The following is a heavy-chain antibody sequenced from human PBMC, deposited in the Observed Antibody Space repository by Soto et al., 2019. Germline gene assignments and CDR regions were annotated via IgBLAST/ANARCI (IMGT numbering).Heavy chain of an antibody. CDR3: ARESEDLTSNFDY. CDR1: GSTFTRYS. J-gene: IGHJ4*02. V-gene: IGHV3-21*06. CDR2: ISSTTNYI. Sequence: GGSLRLSCAASGSTFTRYSMNWVRQAPGKGLEWVSSISSTTNYIYYGDSMKGRFTISRDNAKNSLYLEMNNLRAEDTAVYYCARESEDLTSNFDYWGQGTLVTVSS.